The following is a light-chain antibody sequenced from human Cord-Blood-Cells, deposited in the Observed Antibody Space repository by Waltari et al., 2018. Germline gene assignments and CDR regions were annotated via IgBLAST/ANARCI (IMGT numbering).Light chain of an antibody. CDR1: SSAVGGYNY. Sequence: QSALTQPRSVSGSPGQSVTISCTGTSSAVGGYNYVSWYQQHPGKAPKPMIYDVSKRPSGVPDRFSGSKSGNTASLTISGLQAEDEADYYCCSYAGSYNNYVFGTGTKVTVL. V-gene: IGLV2-11*01. CDR2: DVS. J-gene: IGLJ1*01. CDR3: CSYAGSYNNYV.